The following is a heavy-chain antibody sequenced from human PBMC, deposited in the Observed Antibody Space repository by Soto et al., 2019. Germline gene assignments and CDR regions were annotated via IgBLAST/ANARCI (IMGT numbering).Heavy chain of an antibody. D-gene: IGHD3-16*01. CDR2: ISAYNGNT. CDR1: GYTFTSYG. CDR3: ARDNSEGDLFWWFDP. J-gene: IGHJ5*02. V-gene: IGHV1-18*01. Sequence: GASVKVSCKASGYTFTSYGISWVRQAPGQGLEWMGWISAYNGNTNYAQKLQGRVTLTTDTSTSTAYMELRSLRSDDTAVYYCARDNSEGDLFWWFDPWGQGTLVTVSS.